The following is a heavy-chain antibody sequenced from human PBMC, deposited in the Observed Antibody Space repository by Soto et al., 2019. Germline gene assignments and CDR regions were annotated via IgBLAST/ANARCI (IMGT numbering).Heavy chain of an antibody. CDR1: GYTFTSYD. Sequence: ASVKVSCKASGYTFTSYDINWVRQATGQGLEWMGWMNPNSGNTGYAQKFQGRVTMIRNTSISTAYMELSSLRSEDTAVYYCARDVVGATTYYYYYGMDVWGQGTTVTVSS. D-gene: IGHD1-26*01. J-gene: IGHJ6*02. CDR3: ARDVVGATTYYYYYGMDV. CDR2: MNPNSGNT. V-gene: IGHV1-8*01.